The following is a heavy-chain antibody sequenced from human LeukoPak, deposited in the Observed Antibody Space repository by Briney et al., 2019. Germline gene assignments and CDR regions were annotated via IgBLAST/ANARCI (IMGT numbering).Heavy chain of an antibody. CDR1: GGSISSYY. V-gene: IGHV4-4*07. D-gene: IGHD4-17*01. Sequence: SETLSLTCTVSGGSISSYYWSWIRQPTGKGLEWIGRIYTSGSTNYNPSLKSRVTMSVDTSKNQFPLKLSSVTAADTAVYYCARDTNDYGDLYYFDYWGQGTLVTVSS. CDR3: ARDTNDYGDLYYFDY. J-gene: IGHJ4*02. CDR2: IYTSGST.